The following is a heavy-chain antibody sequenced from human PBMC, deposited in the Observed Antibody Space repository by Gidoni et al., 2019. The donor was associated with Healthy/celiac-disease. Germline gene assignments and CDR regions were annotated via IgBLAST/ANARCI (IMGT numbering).Heavy chain of an antibody. CDR1: GGSFSGYY. CDR3: ARTPIVVVVAAWGWERRLDAFDI. J-gene: IGHJ3*02. D-gene: IGHD2-15*01. Sequence: QVQLQQWGAGLLKPSETLSLTCAVYGGSFSGYYWSWIRQPPGKGLEWMGEINHSGSTHYNPSLKSRVTISVDTSKNQFSLKLSSVTAADTAVYYCARTPIVVVVAAWGWERRLDAFDIWGQGTMVTVSS. V-gene: IGHV4-34*01. CDR2: INHSGST.